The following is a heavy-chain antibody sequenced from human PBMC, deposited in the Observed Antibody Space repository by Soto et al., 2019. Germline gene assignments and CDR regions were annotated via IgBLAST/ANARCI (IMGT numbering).Heavy chain of an antibody. CDR3: ARDYGHDCSGGNCYFYF. J-gene: IGHJ4*02. CDR2: IIPLFGTA. V-gene: IGHV1-69*01. D-gene: IGHD2-15*01. CDR1: GGTFSRYA. Sequence: KVSCKASGGTFSRYAINWVRQAPGHGLEWMGGIIPLFGTAKYAQKFQDRVTITADESTSTAHMELRSLTSDDTAVYYCARDYGHDCSGGNCYFYFWGQGTLVTVSS.